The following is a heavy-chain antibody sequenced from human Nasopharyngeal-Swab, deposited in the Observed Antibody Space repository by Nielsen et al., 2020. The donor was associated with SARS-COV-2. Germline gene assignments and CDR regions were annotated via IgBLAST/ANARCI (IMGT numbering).Heavy chain of an antibody. CDR2: ISGSGGST. J-gene: IGHJ4*02. CDR3: AKAPRVNDPVVY. D-gene: IGHD2-21*01. Sequence: GESLKISCAASGFTFSSYAMNWVRQAPGKGLEWVSAISGSGGSTFYADSVKGRFTISRDNSKNTLYLQMNSLRAEDTAAYYCAKAPRVNDPVVYWGQGTLVTVSS. V-gene: IGHV3-23*01. CDR1: GFTFSSYA.